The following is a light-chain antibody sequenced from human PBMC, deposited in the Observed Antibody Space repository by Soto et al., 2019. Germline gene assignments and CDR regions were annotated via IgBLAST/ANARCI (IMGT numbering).Light chain of an antibody. CDR2: DVS. V-gene: IGLV2-14*01. Sequence: QSALTQPASVSGSPGQSITISCTGTSSDVGGYDYVSWYQQHPGKAPKLLIFDVSKRPSGVSYRFSGSKSGNTASLTISGLQAEDEADYYCSSYASSITLVFGGGTKSPS. CDR3: SSYASSITLV. CDR1: SSDVGGYDY. J-gene: IGLJ2*01.